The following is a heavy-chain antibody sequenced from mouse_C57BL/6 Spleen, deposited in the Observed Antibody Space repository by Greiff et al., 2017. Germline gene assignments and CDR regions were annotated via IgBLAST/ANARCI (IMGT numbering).Heavy chain of an antibody. V-gene: IGHV5-4*03. CDR2: ISDGGSYT. CDR3: ASLWDYFDY. Sequence: DVMLVESGGGLVKPGGSLKLSCAASGFTFSSYAMSWVRQTPEKRLEWVATISDGGSYTYYPDNVQGRFTISRDNSKNNLYLQMSHLKSEDTALYYCASLWDYFDYWGQGTTRTVSS. J-gene: IGHJ2*01. CDR1: GFTFSSYA. D-gene: IGHD6-1*01.